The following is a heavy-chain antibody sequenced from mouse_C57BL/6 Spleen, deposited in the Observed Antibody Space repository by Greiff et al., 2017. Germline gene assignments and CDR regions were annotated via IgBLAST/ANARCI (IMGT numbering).Heavy chain of an antibody. CDR3: ARQKGDYLDD. CDR2: ISRGGSYT. J-gene: IGHJ2*01. CDR1: GFTFSSYG. Sequence: DVKLVESGGDLVKPGGSLKLSCAASGFTFSSYGMSWVRQTPDKRLEWVATISRGGSYTYYPDSVKGRFTISRDNAKNTLYLQMSSLKSEDTAMYYGARQKGDYLDDWGQGTTRTVSS. D-gene: IGHD2-13*01. V-gene: IGHV5-6*02.